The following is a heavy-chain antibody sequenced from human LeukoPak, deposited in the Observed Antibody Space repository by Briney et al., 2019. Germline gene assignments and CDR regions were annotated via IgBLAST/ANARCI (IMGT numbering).Heavy chain of an antibody. V-gene: IGHV3-21*01. CDR2: ISSSSSYI. CDR1: GFTFSSYT. Sequence: PGGSLRLSCAASGFTFSSYTMNWVRQAPGKGLEWVSTISSSSSYIYYADSVKGRFTISRDNAKNSLYLQMNSLRAEDTAVYYCARGIGPDYYYYYMDVWGKGTTVTVSS. J-gene: IGHJ6*03. CDR3: ARGIGPDYYYYYMDV.